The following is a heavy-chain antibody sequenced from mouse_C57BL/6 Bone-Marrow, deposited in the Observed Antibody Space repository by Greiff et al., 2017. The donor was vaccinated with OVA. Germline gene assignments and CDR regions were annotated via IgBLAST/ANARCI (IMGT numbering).Heavy chain of an antibody. CDR2: IDPENGDT. CDR1: GFNIKDDY. D-gene: IGHD3-2*02. J-gene: IGHJ3*01. V-gene: IGHV14-4*01. Sequence: VQLKESGAELVRPGASVKLSCTASGFNIKDDYMHWVKQRPEQGLEWIGWIDPENGDTEYASKFQGKATITADTSSNTAYLQLSSLTSEDTAVYYCTTAQATASYWGQGTLVTVSA. CDR3: TTAQATASY.